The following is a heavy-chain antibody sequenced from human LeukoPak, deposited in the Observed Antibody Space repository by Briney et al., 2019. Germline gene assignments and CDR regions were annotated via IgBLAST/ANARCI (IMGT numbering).Heavy chain of an antibody. CDR3: TTVPRYSGYDLLDY. V-gene: IGHV3-15*01. Sequence: KSKTDGGTTDYAAPVKGRFTISRDDSKNTLYLQMNSLKTEDTAVYYCTTVPRYSGYDLLDYWGQGTLVTVSS. J-gene: IGHJ4*02. D-gene: IGHD5-12*01. CDR2: KSKTDGGTT.